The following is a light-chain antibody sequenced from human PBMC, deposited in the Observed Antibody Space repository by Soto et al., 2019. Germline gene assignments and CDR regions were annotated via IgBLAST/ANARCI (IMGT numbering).Light chain of an antibody. CDR3: SSYTSSSTLDV. J-gene: IGLJ1*01. V-gene: IGLV2-14*01. CDR1: SSDVGGYNY. Sequence: QSVLTQPASVSGSPGQSITISCTGTSSDVGGYNYVSWYQQHPGKAPKLMIYDVGNRPSGVSNRFSGSKSGNTASLTISGLQAEDEAGYYCSSYTSSSTLDVFGTGTKVTVL. CDR2: DVG.